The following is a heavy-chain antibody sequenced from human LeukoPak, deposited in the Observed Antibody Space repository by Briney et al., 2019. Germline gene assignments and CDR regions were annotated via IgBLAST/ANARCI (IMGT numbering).Heavy chain of an antibody. CDR3: VRSSSSIFDY. V-gene: IGHV4-61*02. CDR2: IYTSGST. Sequence: TPSQTLSLTCTVSGGSISSGSYYWSWIRQPAGKGLEWIGRIYTSGSTNYNPSLKSRVTISVDTSKNQFSLKLSSVTAADTAVYYCVRSSSSIFDYWGQGTLVTVSS. CDR1: GGSISSGSYY. J-gene: IGHJ4*02. D-gene: IGHD6-6*01.